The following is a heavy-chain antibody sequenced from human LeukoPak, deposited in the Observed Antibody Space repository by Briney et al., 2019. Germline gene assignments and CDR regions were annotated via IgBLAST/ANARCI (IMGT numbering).Heavy chain of an antibody. CDR3: ARDGFSSGWFI. V-gene: IGHV3-11*06. CDR2: ISGASDYR. Sequence: PGGSLRLSCAASGFIFSDYYMSWIRQAPGKGLEWVSYISGASDYRKYADSVKGRLTISRDNAKKSLYLQMNSLRAEDTAVYYCARDGFSSGWFIWGQGTMVTVSS. CDR1: GFIFSDYY. J-gene: IGHJ3*01. D-gene: IGHD6-19*01.